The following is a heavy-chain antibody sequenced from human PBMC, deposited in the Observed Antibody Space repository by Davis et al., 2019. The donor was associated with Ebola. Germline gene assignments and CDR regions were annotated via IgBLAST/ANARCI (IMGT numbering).Heavy chain of an antibody. CDR3: ARALHDEVLDC. CDR1: GFTFSNHA. Sequence: PRGSLRLSCVASGFTFSNHAMHWVRQAPGKGLEWVAVTSHNERERFYGESVQGRFTISRDNSESTLYLQMNSLRPDDTAIYFCARALHDEVLDCWGQGNPVTVSS. J-gene: IGHJ4*02. D-gene: IGHD1-1*01. V-gene: IGHV3-30*04. CDR2: TSHNERER.